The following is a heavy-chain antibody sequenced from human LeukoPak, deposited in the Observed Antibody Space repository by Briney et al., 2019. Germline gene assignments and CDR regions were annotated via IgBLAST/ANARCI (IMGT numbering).Heavy chain of an antibody. J-gene: IGHJ4*02. V-gene: IGHV3-21*01. CDR2: ISSSSSYI. D-gene: IGHD5-12*01. Sequence: GGSLRLSCAASGFTFSSYSMNWVRQAAGKGLEWVSSISSSSSYIYYADSVKGRFTISRDNAKNSLYLQMNSLRAEDTAVYYCARENSGYDSDYWGQGTLVTVSS. CDR1: GFTFSSYS. CDR3: ARENSGYDSDY.